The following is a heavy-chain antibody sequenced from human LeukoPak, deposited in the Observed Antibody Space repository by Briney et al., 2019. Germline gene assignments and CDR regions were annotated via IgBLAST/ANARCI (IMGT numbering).Heavy chain of an antibody. J-gene: IGHJ4*02. D-gene: IGHD3-22*01. Sequence: GESLKISCKGSGYSFTSYWIGWVRQMPGKGLEWMGIIYPDDSDTRYSPSFQGQVTISADKSISTAYLQWSSLKASDTAMYYCARRGARHGSSGYYGDHWGQGTLVTVSS. CDR2: IYPDDSDT. CDR1: GYSFTSYW. CDR3: ARRGARHGSSGYYGDH. V-gene: IGHV5-51*01.